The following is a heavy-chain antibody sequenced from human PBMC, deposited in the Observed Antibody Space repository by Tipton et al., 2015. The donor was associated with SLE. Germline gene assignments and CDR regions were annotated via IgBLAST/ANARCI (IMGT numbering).Heavy chain of an antibody. CDR2: INHSGST. CDR3: ARFIVSRGGTY. V-gene: IGHV4-34*01. J-gene: IGHJ4*02. D-gene: IGHD6-6*01. Sequence: GLVKPSETLSLTCVVYGGSFSGYYWSWIRQSPGKGLEWIGEINHSGSTNYSPSLKSRVTILLDTSKNQFSLKLSSVAAADTAVYYCARFIVSRGGTYWGQGTLVTVSS. CDR1: GGSFSGYY.